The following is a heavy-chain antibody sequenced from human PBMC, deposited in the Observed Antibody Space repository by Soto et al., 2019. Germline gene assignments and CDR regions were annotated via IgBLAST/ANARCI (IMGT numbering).Heavy chain of an antibody. J-gene: IGHJ3*02. CDR1: GFTVSSHA. V-gene: IGHV3-23*01. Sequence: GGSLRLSCEGSGFTVSSHAMTWIRQAPGKKPEWVSTVTADGGTYYADSVKGRFAMSRDTSENTLYLQMNSLGAEDTAAYYCAPHVSCSGGSCQYDAFAIRGQGTMVTVSS. CDR2: VTADGGT. CDR3: APHVSCSGGSCQYDAFAI. D-gene: IGHD2-15*01.